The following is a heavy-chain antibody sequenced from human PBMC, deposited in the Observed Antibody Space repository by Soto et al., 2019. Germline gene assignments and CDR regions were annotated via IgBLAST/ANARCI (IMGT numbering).Heavy chain of an antibody. Sequence: EVQLVDSGGGVIRPGGSLRLSCAASGFTFNDYGMSWVRQAPGKGPEWVSSVNWNGADTGYADSVKGRFPISRDNAQKFLYLQMNSLRADDTALYHCARGHCSGGTCYSGAFDIWGQGTMVTVSS. CDR2: VNWNGADT. CDR1: GFTFNDYG. J-gene: IGHJ3*02. D-gene: IGHD2-15*01. CDR3: ARGHCSGGTCYSGAFDI. V-gene: IGHV3-20*01.